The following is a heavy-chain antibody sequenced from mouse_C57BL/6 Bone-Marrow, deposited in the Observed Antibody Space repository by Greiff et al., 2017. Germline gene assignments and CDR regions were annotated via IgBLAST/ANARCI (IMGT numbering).Heavy chain of an antibody. CDR3: TRGHLHYYGSSDGYFDV. V-gene: IGHV5-9-1*02. J-gene: IGHJ1*03. Sequence: EVKLVESGEGLVKPGGSLKLSCAASGFTFSSYAMPWVRQTPEKRLEWVAYISSGGDYIYYAATVQGRFTISRDHARNTLYLKMSRLKSDDTAVYYCTRGHLHYYGSSDGYFDVWGTGTTVTVSS. CDR1: GFTFSSYA. CDR2: ISSGGDYI. D-gene: IGHD1-1*01.